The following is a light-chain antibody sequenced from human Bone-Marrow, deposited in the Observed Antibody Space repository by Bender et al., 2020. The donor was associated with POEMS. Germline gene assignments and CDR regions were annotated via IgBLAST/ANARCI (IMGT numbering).Light chain of an antibody. CDR1: SRDIGRFNY. J-gene: IGLJ3*02. CDR3: CSYAGSNTFVL. Sequence: QSALTQPASVSGSLGHSITISCTGTSRDIGRFNYVSWYQQHPGKAPKLIILEVGNRPSGVSDRFSGSKSGNTASLTISGLQAEDEADYYCCSYAGSNTFVLFGGGTKVTVL. CDR2: EVG. V-gene: IGLV2-23*02.